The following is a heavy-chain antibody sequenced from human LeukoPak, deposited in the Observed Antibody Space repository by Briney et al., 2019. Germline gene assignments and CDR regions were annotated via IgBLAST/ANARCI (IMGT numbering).Heavy chain of an antibody. V-gene: IGHV3-13*01. CDR3: ARSPNLDIVVVPAAIQGMDV. CDR1: GFTFSSYD. CDR2: IGTAGDT. Sequence: GGSLRLSCAASGFTFSSYDMHWVRQATGKGLEWVSAIGTAGDTYYPGSVKGRFTISRENAKNSLYLQMNSLRAGDTAVYYCARSPNLDIVVVPAAIQGMDVWGQGTTVTVSS. J-gene: IGHJ6*02. D-gene: IGHD2-2*01.